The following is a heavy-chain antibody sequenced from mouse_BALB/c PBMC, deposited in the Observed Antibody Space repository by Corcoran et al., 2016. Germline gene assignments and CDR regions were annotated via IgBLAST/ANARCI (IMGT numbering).Heavy chain of an antibody. D-gene: IGHD4-1*01. CDR2: IFPGSGST. CDR3: ARNWDWFFNV. V-gene: IGHV1-9*01. J-gene: IGHJ1*01. Sequence: QGLLQQSGAELLQPGASVKISCKATGSSFSSKWIEWVKQRPGHGREWIGDIFPGSGSTNFTEKFKGKATLTADTSSNTAYMQLSSLTSEDSAVYFCARNWDWFFNVWGAGTTVTVSS. CDR1: GSSFSSKW.